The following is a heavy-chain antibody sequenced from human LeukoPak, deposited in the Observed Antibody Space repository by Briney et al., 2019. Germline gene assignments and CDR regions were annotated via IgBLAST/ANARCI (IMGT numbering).Heavy chain of an antibody. Sequence: SETLSLTCAVYGGSFSGYYWSWIRQPPGKGLEWIGEINHSGSTNYNPSLKSRVTISVDTSKNQFSLKLSSVTAADTAVYYCARHVRPPLLGEPGTNWFDPWGQGTLVTVSS. CDR1: GGSFSGYY. D-gene: IGHD3-16*01. CDR2: INHSGST. J-gene: IGHJ5*02. V-gene: IGHV4-34*01. CDR3: ARHVRPPLLGEPGTNWFDP.